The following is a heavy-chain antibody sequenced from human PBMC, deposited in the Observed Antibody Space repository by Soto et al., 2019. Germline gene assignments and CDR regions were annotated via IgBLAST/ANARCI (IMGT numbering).Heavy chain of an antibody. D-gene: IGHD3-9*01. CDR3: AKDIADILTGPALFDY. CDR1: GFTFSSYA. Sequence: GGSLRLSCAASGFTFSSYAMSWVRQAPGKGLEWVSAISGSGGSTYYADSVKGRFTISRDNSKNTLYLQMNSLRAEDTAVYYCAKDIADILTGPALFDYWGQGTLVTVSS. CDR2: ISGSGGST. V-gene: IGHV3-23*01. J-gene: IGHJ4*02.